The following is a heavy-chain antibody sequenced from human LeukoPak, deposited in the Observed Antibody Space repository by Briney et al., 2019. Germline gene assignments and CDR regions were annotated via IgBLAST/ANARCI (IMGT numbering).Heavy chain of an antibody. CDR2: IYYSGRI. V-gene: IGHV4-39*01. J-gene: IGHJ4*02. CDR3: ARPARAVTTYFGY. CDR1: GGSISTSSYY. Sequence: SETLSLTCTVSGGSISTSSYYWDWIRQPPGKGLEWIGSIYYSGRIYYNPSLKSRVTISVDTSKNQFSLRLSSVTAADTAVYYCARPARAVTTYFGYWGQGTLVTVSS. D-gene: IGHD4-17*01.